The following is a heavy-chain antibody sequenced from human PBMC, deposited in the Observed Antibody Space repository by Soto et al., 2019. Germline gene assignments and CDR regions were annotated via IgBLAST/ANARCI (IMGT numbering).Heavy chain of an antibody. CDR3: ARMYYDFWSGYRGPRGDYGMDV. D-gene: IGHD3-3*01. Sequence: GASVKVSCKASGYTFTGYYMHWVRQAPGQGLEWMGWINPNSGGTNYAQKFQGWVTMTRDTSIGTAYMELSRLRSDDTAVYYCARMYYDFWSGYRGPRGDYGMDVWGQGTTVTVSS. J-gene: IGHJ6*02. V-gene: IGHV1-2*04. CDR1: GYTFTGYY. CDR2: INPNSGGT.